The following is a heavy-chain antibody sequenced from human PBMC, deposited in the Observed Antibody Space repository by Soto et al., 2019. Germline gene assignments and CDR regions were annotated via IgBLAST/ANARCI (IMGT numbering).Heavy chain of an antibody. CDR3: ARDASYYYDSSGYLWLDP. Sequence: GASVKVSCKASGFTFTGYYMHWVRQAPGQGLEWMGWINPNSGGTNYAQKFQGWVTMTRDTSISTAYMELSRLRSDDTAVYYCARDASYYYDSSGYLWLDPWGQGTLVTVSS. D-gene: IGHD3-22*01. V-gene: IGHV1-2*04. J-gene: IGHJ5*02. CDR1: GFTFTGYY. CDR2: INPNSGGT.